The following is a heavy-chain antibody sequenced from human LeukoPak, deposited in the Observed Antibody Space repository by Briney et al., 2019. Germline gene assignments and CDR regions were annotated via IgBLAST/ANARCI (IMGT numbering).Heavy chain of an antibody. Sequence: GGSLRLSCAASGFTVSSNYMSWVRQAPGKGLEWVSLIYSGGSTYYADSVKGRFTISRDDGKNTLYLQMSSLRAEDTAVYYCARGERGGFDLWGRGTVVTVSS. V-gene: IGHV3-53*01. D-gene: IGHD1-1*01. CDR1: GFTVSSNY. CDR3: ARGERGGFDL. J-gene: IGHJ3*01. CDR2: IYSGGST.